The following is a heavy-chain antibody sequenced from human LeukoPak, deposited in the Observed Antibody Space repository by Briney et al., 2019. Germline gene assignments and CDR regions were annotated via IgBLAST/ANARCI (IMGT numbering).Heavy chain of an antibody. CDR3: ARELPPVLKYHFVY. CDR2: IWYDGSNK. Sequence: QPGGSLRLSCAASGFTFSSFGMHWVRQAPGKGLEWVAVIWYDGSNKYYTDSVKGRFTISRANSKNTLYLQTNSLRAEDTAVYCCARELPPVLKYHFVYWGQGTLVTVSS. V-gene: IGHV3-33*01. CDR1: GFTFSSFG. D-gene: IGHD2-2*02. J-gene: IGHJ4*02.